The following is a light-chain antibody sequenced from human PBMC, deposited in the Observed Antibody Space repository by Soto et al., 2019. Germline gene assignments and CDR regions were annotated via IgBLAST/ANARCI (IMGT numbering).Light chain of an antibody. CDR3: QHYGSSAYT. V-gene: IGKV3-20*01. J-gene: IGKJ2*01. CDR1: QSVRSNY. CDR2: GAS. Sequence: EIVLTQSPGTLSLSPGKRATLSCRASQSVRSNYLAWYQQKPGHAHRLLIYGASSRATGIPDRFSGSGSGTDFTLTISRLEPEDFAVYYCQHYGSSAYTFGQGTTLEIK.